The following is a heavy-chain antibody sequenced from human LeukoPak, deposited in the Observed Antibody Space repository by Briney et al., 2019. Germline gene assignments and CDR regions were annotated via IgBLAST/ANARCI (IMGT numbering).Heavy chain of an antibody. CDR2: IYYSGST. CDR3: ARDHGSGWYSLDY. V-gene: IGHV4-59*01. D-gene: IGHD6-19*01. J-gene: IGHJ4*02. Sequence: PSETLSLTCTVSGGSISSYYWSWIRQPPGKGLEWIGYIYYSGSTYYNPSLKSRVTISVDTSKNQFSLKLSSVTAADTAVYYRARDHGSGWYSLDYWGQGTLVTVSS. CDR1: GGSISSYY.